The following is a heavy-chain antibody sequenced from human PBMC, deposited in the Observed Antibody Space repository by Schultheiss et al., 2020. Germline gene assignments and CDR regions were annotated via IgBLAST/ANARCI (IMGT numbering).Heavy chain of an antibody. CDR3: ARDRFGAVGATHLFDY. Sequence: GGSLRLSCAASGFTFSSYAMHWVRQAPGKGLEWVAVISYDGSNKYYADSVKGRFTISRDNSKNTLYLQMNSLRAGDTAVYYCARDRFGAVGATHLFDYWGQGTLVTVSS. CDR2: ISYDGSNK. J-gene: IGHJ4*02. D-gene: IGHD1-26*01. V-gene: IGHV3-30-3*01. CDR1: GFTFSSYA.